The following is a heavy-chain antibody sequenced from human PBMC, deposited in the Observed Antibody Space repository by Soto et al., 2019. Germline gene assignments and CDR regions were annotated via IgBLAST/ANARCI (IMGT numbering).Heavy chain of an antibody. CDR2: ISSSSSCI. CDR3: ARVGGDYDILTGYLDYYYYMDV. J-gene: IGHJ6*03. V-gene: IGHV3-21*01. Sequence: GGSLRLSCAASGFTFTNAWINWVRQAPGKGLEWVSSISSSSSCIYYADSVKGRFTISRDNAKNSLYLQMNSLRAEDTAVYYCARVGGDYDILTGYLDYYYYMDVWGKGTTVTVSS. D-gene: IGHD3-9*01. CDR1: GFTFTNAW.